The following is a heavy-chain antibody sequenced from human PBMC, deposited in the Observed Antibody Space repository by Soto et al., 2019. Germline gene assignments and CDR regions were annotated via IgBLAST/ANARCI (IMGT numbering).Heavy chain of an antibody. Sequence: SETLSLTYTVSGYSISSSAYYWGWIRQPPGKGLEWIGSVYHSWSTYYNPSLKSRVTISVDTSKNQFSLKLSSVTTADTAVYYCARHGTYYYDSTGYYCFDYWGQGTLVTVS. CDR1: GYSISSSAYY. D-gene: IGHD3-22*01. CDR2: VYHSWST. V-gene: IGHV4-39*01. CDR3: ARHGTYYYDSTGYYCFDY. J-gene: IGHJ4*02.